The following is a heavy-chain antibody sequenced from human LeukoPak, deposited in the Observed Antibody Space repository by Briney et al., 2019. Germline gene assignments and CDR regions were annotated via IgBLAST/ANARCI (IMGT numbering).Heavy chain of an antibody. V-gene: IGHV4-30-4*01. Sequence: SETLSLTCTVSGGPISRGDYSWSWIRKPQGKALESIGYIYYSGSTYYNPSLKSRVTISVDTSKNQFSLKLSSVTAADTAVYYCARTNYYDSSGPKHYFDQWGQGTLVTVSS. D-gene: IGHD3-22*01. J-gene: IGHJ4*02. CDR2: IYYSGST. CDR3: ARTNYYDSSGPKHYFDQ. CDR1: GGPISRGDYS.